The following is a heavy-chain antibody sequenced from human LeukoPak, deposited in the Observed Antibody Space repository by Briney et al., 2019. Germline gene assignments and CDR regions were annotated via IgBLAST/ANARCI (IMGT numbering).Heavy chain of an antibody. CDR2: IHHSGGI. CDR3: SRGGDYLLQY. V-gene: IGHV4-4*02. Sequence: SETLSLTCAVSGDSNSSYIWWYWVRQPPGKGLEWIGEIHHSGGINYHPSLKSQVTISLDKSKNQFSLQLNCVTAGGTALYDCSRGGDYLLQYWGQGTLVTVSS. CDR1: GDSNSSYIW. D-gene: IGHD3-10*01. J-gene: IGHJ4*02.